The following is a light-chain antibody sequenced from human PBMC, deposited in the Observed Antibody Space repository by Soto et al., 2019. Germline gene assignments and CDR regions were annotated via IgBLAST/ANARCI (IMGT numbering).Light chain of an antibody. CDR1: QDISIY. Sequence: DIQMTQSPSSLSASVGDRVTITCQASQDISIYLNWYQHKPGKAPKLLIYDVSNLERGVPSRFSGRASGTDFTFTISSLQPEDFATYYCQHYADFPVFGGGTKVDIK. CDR2: DVS. CDR3: QHYADFPV. J-gene: IGKJ4*01. V-gene: IGKV1-33*01.